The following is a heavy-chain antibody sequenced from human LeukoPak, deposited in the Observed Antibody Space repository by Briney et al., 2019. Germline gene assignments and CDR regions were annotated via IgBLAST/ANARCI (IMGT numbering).Heavy chain of an antibody. Sequence: ASVKVSCKTSGYTFTGYFMHWVRQAPGQGLEWMGWINPNSGGTNYAQKFQGRVTMTRDTSISTAYMDLSRLRSDDTAVYYCARHHSSSWYDYWGQGTLVTVSS. CDR3: ARHHSSSWYDY. J-gene: IGHJ4*02. D-gene: IGHD6-13*01. V-gene: IGHV1-2*02. CDR2: INPNSGGT. CDR1: GYTFTGYF.